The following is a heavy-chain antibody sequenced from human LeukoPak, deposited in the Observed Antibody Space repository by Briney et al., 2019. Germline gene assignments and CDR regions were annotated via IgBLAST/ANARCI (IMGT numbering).Heavy chain of an antibody. J-gene: IGHJ4*02. CDR2: INWNGGST. CDR3: ARSCSGSYYNPYYFDY. V-gene: IGHV3-20*04. CDR1: GFTFDDYG. Sequence: PGGSLRLSCAASGFTFDDYGMSWVRQAPGKGLEWVSGINWNGGSTGYADSVKGRFTISRDNAKNSLHLQMNSLRAEDTALYYCARSCSGSYYNPYYFDYWGQGTLVTVSS. D-gene: IGHD3-10*02.